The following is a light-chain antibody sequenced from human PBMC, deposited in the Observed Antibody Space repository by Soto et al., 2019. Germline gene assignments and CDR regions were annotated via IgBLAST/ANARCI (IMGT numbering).Light chain of an antibody. Sequence: AIQMTQSPSSLSASVGDRVTITCRASQGIRNDLGWYQQKPGKAPKLLIYAASSLQSGVPSRFSGSAYGTDFTLTISSLQPEDFATYYCLQDYYYPRTFGGGTKVEIK. CDR3: LQDYYYPRT. CDR2: AAS. CDR1: QGIRND. J-gene: IGKJ4*01. V-gene: IGKV1-6*01.